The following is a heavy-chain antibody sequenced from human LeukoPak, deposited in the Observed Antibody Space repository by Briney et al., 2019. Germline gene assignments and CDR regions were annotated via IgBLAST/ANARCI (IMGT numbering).Heavy chain of an antibody. CDR3: ASGRAFFPMNY. Sequence: ASVTVSCTASGYTFTSYGISWVRQAPGQGLEWMGWISAYNGNTNYAQKLQGRVTMTTDTSASTAYMELSSLRSEDTAVYYCASGRAFFPMNYWGQGTLVTVSS. J-gene: IGHJ4*02. CDR2: ISAYNGNT. CDR1: GYTFTSYG. V-gene: IGHV1-18*01.